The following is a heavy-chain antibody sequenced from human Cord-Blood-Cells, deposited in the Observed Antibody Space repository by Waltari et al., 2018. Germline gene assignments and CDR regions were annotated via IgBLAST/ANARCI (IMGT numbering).Heavy chain of an antibody. CDR1: GYNLTSYD. Sequence: QVQLVQSGAEVKKPGASVKVSCKASGYNLTSYDITWVRQATGHGLEWMGWMNHNSGNTGYAQKFQGRVTMTRNTSISTAYMELSSLRSEDTAVYYCAMFYDILTGPQIDYYYYYGMDVWGQGTTVTVSS. CDR2: MNHNSGNT. D-gene: IGHD3-9*01. J-gene: IGHJ6*02. V-gene: IGHV1-8*01. CDR3: AMFYDILTGPQIDYYYYYGMDV.